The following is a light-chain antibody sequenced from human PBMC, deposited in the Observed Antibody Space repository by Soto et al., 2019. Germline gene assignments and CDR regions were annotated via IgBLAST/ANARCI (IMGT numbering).Light chain of an antibody. J-gene: IGKJ4*01. Sequence: EVVMTPSPVSLSVSPGEGATLSCWASESLSSKLAWYQQKPGQAPRLLIFDASRRATGVPARFSGSESGTEFTLTINSLQSEDVGVYYCQQYVGWPLSFGGGTKVEIK. CDR1: ESLSSK. V-gene: IGKV3-15*01. CDR3: QQYVGWPLS. CDR2: DAS.